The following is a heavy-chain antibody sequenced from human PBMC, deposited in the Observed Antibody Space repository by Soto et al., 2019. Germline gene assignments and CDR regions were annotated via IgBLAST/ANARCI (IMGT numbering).Heavy chain of an antibody. V-gene: IGHV3-23*01. CDR1: GFTFSSYA. CDR2: ISGSGGST. CDR3: AKEARITICALGSTRSWFDT. Sequence: GSLRLSCAASGFTFSSYAMSWVRQAPGKGLEWVSAISGSGGSTYYADSVKGRFTISRDNSKNTLYLQMNSLRAEDTAVYYCAKEARITICALGSTRSWFDTRGQGTLVTVSS. D-gene: IGHD3-3*01. J-gene: IGHJ5*02.